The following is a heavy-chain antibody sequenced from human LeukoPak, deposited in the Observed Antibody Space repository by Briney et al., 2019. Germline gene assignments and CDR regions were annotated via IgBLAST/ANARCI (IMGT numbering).Heavy chain of an antibody. Sequence: PSETLSLTCTVSGGSISSYYWSWIRQPPGKGLEWMGYIYYSGSTNYNPSLKSRVTISVDTSKNQFSLKLSSVTAADTALYYCASNYYGSGSLDYWGQGNLVTVSS. V-gene: IGHV4-59*08. CDR3: ASNYYGSGSLDY. D-gene: IGHD3-10*01. CDR2: IYYSGST. CDR1: GGSISSYY. J-gene: IGHJ4*02.